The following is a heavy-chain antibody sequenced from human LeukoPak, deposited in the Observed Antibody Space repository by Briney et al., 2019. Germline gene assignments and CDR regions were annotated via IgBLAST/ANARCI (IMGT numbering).Heavy chain of an antibody. J-gene: IGHJ5*02. CDR3: ARAGGLRYFDWLLPWFDP. CDR1: GFTSSSYS. D-gene: IGHD3-9*01. CDR2: FIVSSSYI. Sequence: GGSLRLSGAASGFTSSSYSMNWVRQAPGKGREGFSSFIVSSSYIYYADSVKGRFTISRDNAKNSLYLQMNSLRAEDTAVYYCARAGGLRYFDWLLPWFDPWGQGTLVTVSS. V-gene: IGHV3-21*01.